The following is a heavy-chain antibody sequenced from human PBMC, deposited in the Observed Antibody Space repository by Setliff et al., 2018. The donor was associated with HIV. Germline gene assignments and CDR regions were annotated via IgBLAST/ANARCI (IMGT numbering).Heavy chain of an antibody. V-gene: IGHV1-69*08. CDR2: IIPIFGTA. J-gene: IGHJ4*02. CDR1: GGTFSSYS. Sequence: SVKVSCKASGGTFSSYSISWVRQAPGQGLEWMGRIIPIFGTANYAQTFQGRVTITADKSTSTAYMELSSLRSEDTAVYYCARGLIVDGYSPFDYWGQGTLVTVSS. D-gene: IGHD2-15*01. CDR3: ARGLIVDGYSPFDY.